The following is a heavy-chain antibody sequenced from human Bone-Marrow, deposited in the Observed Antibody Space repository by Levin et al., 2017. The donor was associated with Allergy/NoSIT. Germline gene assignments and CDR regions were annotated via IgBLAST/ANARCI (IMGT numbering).Heavy chain of an antibody. J-gene: IGHJ4*02. CDR1: GFTFSSYW. CDR3: ARDTYCSSTSCYRYFDY. V-gene: IGHV3-74*01. D-gene: IGHD2-2*01. CDR2: INSDGSST. Sequence: GESLKISCAASGFTFSSYWMHWVRQAPGKGLVWVSRINSDGSSTSYADSVKGRFTISRDNAKNTLYLQMNSLRAEDTAVYYCARDTYCSSTSCYRYFDYWGQGTLVTVSS.